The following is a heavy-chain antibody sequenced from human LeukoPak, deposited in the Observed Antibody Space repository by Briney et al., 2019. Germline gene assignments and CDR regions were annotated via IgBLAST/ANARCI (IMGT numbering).Heavy chain of an antibody. J-gene: IGHJ4*02. V-gene: IGHV3-30-3*01. D-gene: IGHD3-22*01. CDR2: ISYDGSNK. CDR1: GFTFSSYA. Sequence: GGSLRLSCAASGFTFSSYAMHWVRQAPGKGLEWVAVISYDGSNKYYADSVKGRFTISRDNSKNTLYLQMNSLRAEDTAVYHCARDLSWGYYDSTPTPGYWGQGTLVAVSS. CDR3: ARDLSWGYYDSTPTPGY.